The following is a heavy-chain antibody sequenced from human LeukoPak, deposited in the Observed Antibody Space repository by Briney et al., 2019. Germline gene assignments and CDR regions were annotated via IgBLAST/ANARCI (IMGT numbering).Heavy chain of an antibody. V-gene: IGHV3-23*01. CDR3: AKDDFWSGYLGGNAFDI. J-gene: IGHJ3*02. D-gene: IGHD3-3*01. CDR2: ISGSGGST. CDR1: GFTFSSYA. Sequence: GGSLRLSCAASGFTFSSYAMSWVRQAPGQGLEWVAAISGSGGSTYYADSVKGRFTISRDNSKTTLYLQMTSLRAEDTAVYYCAKDDFWSGYLGGNAFDIWGQGTMVTVSS.